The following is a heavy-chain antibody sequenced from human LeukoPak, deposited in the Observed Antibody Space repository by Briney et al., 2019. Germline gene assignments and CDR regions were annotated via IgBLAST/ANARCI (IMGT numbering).Heavy chain of an antibody. Sequence: SESLSLTCTVSGGSISRSGYYWGWIRQPPGKGLEWIGCIYYSGSTYYNPSLKSRVTISVDTSKNQFSLKLSSVTAADSAVYYCARHDVPGSTSLTTFQHWGQGTLVTVSS. J-gene: IGHJ1*01. V-gene: IGHV4-39*01. CDR3: ARHDVPGSTSLTTFQH. D-gene: IGHD1-26*01. CDR2: IYYSGST. CDR1: GGSISRSGYY.